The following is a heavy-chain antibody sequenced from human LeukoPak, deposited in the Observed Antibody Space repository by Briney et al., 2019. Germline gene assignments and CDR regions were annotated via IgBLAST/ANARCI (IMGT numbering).Heavy chain of an antibody. J-gene: IGHJ4*02. Sequence: SETLSLTCTVSSDSISSGDYYWSWIRQPAGKGLEFIGYINKKGGTFYNPPLKSRVSISIDTSKNQFSLKLTSVTAADTAVYFCAREHKSYGDYPYYFDSWGQGTLVTASS. CDR3: AREHKSYGDYPYYFDS. CDR1: SDSISSGDYY. CDR2: INKKGGT. V-gene: IGHV4-30-4*01. D-gene: IGHD4-17*01.